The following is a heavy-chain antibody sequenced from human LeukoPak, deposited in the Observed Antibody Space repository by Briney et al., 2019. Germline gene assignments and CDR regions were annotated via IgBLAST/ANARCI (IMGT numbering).Heavy chain of an antibody. V-gene: IGHV4-38-2*01. CDR3: ASDLIAVAGTEWYY. CDR1: GYSISSGYY. J-gene: IGHJ4*02. Sequence: PSETLSLTCAVSGYSISSGYYWGWIRQPPGKGLEWIGSIYHSGSSYYNPSLKSRVTISVDTSKNQFSLKLSSVTAADTAVYYCASDLIAVAGTEWYYWGQGTLVTVSS. CDR2: IYHSGSS. D-gene: IGHD6-19*01.